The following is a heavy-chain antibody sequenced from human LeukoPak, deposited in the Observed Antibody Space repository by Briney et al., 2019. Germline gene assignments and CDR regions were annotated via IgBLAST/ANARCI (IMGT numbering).Heavy chain of an antibody. V-gene: IGHV4-59*01. J-gene: IGHJ1*01. CDR2: IYYSGST. CDR1: GGSISSYY. Sequence: SETLSLTCTVSGGSISSYYWSWIRQPPGKGLEWIGYIYYSGSTNYNPSLKSRVTISVDTSKNQFSLKLSSVTAADTAVYYCAKETTLEGSLEYFQHWGPGTLVTVSS. CDR3: AKETTLEGSLEYFQH. D-gene: IGHD3-16*01.